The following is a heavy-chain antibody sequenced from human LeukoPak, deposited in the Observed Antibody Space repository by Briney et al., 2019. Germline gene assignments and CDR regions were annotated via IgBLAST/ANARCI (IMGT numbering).Heavy chain of an antibody. CDR2: ISADGQVT. CDR1: GFAFGTYA. D-gene: IGHD3-10*01. CDR3: ARDPYNTILYRLAH. V-gene: IGHV3-23*01. J-gene: IGHJ4*02. Sequence: PGGSLRLSCVGSGFAFGTYAMSWVRQAPGMGLELVSSISADGQVTYYADSVEGRFTVSRDNSKSTLYLQLNSLSAEDTATYYCARDPYNTILYRLAHWGQGTLVTVSS.